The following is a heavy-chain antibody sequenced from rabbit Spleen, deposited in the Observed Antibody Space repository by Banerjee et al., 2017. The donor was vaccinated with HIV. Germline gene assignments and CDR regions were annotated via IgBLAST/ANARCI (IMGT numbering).Heavy chain of an antibody. D-gene: IGHD2-1*01. CDR1: GIDFSRYYD. CDR3: ARNNVAADDYAHAFTL. Sequence: QQQLEESGGGLVKPGGTLTLTCKASGIDFSRYYDMCWVRQAPGKGLEWIGCIYTGNVKTYYASWAKGRFTISKASSTTVTLQMTSLTVADTATYFCARNNVAADDYAHAFTLWGQGTLVTVS. CDR2: IYTGNVKT. J-gene: IGHJ4*01. V-gene: IGHV1S45*01.